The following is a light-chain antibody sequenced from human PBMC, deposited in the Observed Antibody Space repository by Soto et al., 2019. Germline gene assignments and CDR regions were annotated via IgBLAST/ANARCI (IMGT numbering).Light chain of an antibody. CDR1: QSVSSN. CDR3: LQRSNWPLT. J-gene: IGKJ4*01. Sequence: EIVMTQSPATLSVSPGERATLSCRASQSVSSNLAWYQQKPGQAPRLLIYGASTRAAAIPARFSGSGSGTDFTLTISSLEPEDFAVYYCLQRSNWPLTFGGGTKVDI. V-gene: IGKV3-15*01. CDR2: GAS.